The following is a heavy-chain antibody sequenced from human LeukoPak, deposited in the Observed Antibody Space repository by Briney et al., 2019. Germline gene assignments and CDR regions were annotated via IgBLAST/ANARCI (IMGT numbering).Heavy chain of an antibody. V-gene: IGHV3-23*01. CDR1: GFTFSNYG. Sequence: GGSLRLSCEASGFTFSNYGMSWVRQAPGKGLEWVSAISGSGGSTYYADSVKGRFTISRDNSKNTLYLQMNSLRAEDTAVYYCAKEDTFGGVIAIDYFDYWGQGTLVTVSS. D-gene: IGHD3-16*02. CDR3: AKEDTFGGVIAIDYFDY. CDR2: ISGSGGST. J-gene: IGHJ4*02.